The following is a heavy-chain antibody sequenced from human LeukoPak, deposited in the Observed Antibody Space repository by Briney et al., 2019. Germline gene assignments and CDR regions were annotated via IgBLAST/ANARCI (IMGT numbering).Heavy chain of an antibody. V-gene: IGHV3-53*01. D-gene: IGHD3-22*01. CDR2: IYSGGTI. CDR3: AREREGYDSSGYYLL. CDR1: GFTVSGNY. Sequence: PGGSLRLSCAASGFTVSGNYMSWVRQAPGKGLEWVSLIYSGGTIYYADSVKGRFTISRDNAKNSLYLQMNSLRAEDTAVYYCAREREGYDSSGYYLLWGQGTLVTVSS. J-gene: IGHJ4*02.